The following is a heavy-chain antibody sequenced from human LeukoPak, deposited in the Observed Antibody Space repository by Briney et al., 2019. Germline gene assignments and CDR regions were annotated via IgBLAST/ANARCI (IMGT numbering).Heavy chain of an antibody. CDR1: GYTFTRYG. CDR3: ARDHSNWNYAPDF. V-gene: IGHV1-18*01. D-gene: IGHD1-7*01. J-gene: IGHJ4*02. CDR2: ISASNGDT. Sequence: ASVRVSCKASGYTFTRYGISWVRQAPGQGLQWLGWISASNGDTNYAQKFRDRVTMSTDTSTGTAYLDVRSLTSDDTAVYYCARDHSNWNYAPDFWGQGTLVIVSS.